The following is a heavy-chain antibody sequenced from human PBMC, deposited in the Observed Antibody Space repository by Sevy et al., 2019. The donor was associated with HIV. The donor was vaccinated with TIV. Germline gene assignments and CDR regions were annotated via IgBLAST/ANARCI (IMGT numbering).Heavy chain of an antibody. D-gene: IGHD3-10*01. Sequence: SETLSLTCVVSGYSISNDYYWGWIRQPPGKGLEWIGSIYHSGSTYYNPSLKSRVTISVDTSKNQFSLKLSSVTAPDTAVYYCARGMYYYGSGSHQYYFDYWGQGTLVTVSS. CDR3: ARGMYYYGSGSHQYYFDY. V-gene: IGHV4-38-2*01. CDR1: GYSISNDYY. CDR2: IYHSGST. J-gene: IGHJ4*02.